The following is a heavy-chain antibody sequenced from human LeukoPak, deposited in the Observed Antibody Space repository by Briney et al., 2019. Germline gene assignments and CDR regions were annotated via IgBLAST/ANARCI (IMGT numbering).Heavy chain of an antibody. CDR1: GGSISSSSYY. J-gene: IGHJ4*02. Sequence: SETLSLTCTVSGGSISSSSYYWGWIRQPPGKGLEWIGEINRSGSINYNPSLKSRVTISVDTSKNQFSLKLSSVTAADTAVYYCARGPYGGLLDYCGQGTLVTVSS. CDR3: ARGPYGGLLDY. V-gene: IGHV4-39*07. CDR2: INRSGSI. D-gene: IGHD4/OR15-4a*01.